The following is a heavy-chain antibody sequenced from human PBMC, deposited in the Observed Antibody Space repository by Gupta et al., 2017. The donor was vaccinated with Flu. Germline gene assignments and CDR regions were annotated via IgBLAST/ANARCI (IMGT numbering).Heavy chain of an antibody. CDR1: GFSLRSYG. CDR2: TWYDGSNK. CDR3: ARDMNPSNGVIIRDYYGMDV. J-gene: IGHJ6*01. Sequence: QVLLVSSGGGVVQPWRSRRRFCAASGFSLRSYGLTWVRQAPGKGLEWVAVTWYDGSNKYYADSVKGRFTISSDNSKNTLYLQMNSLRAEDTAVYYCARDMNPSNGVIIRDYYGMDVWGQGTTVTVSS. D-gene: IGHD3-10*01. V-gene: IGHV3-33*01.